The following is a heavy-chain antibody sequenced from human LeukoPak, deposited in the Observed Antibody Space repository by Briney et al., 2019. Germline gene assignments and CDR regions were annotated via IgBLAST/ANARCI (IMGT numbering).Heavy chain of an antibody. D-gene: IGHD3-10*01. Sequence: ASVKVSCKASGYTFTSYGISWVRQVPGQGLEWMGWISAYTGNTNYAQNLQGRVTMTTDTSTRTAYMELSSLRSEDTAVYYCARNYYGSGSYYSAAYYYYYMDVWGKGTTVTISS. CDR2: ISAYTGNT. CDR1: GYTFTSYG. J-gene: IGHJ6*03. V-gene: IGHV1-18*01. CDR3: ARNYYGSGSYYSAAYYYYYMDV.